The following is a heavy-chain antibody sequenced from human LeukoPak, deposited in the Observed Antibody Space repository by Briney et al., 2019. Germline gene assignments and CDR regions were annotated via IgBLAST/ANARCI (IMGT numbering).Heavy chain of an antibody. D-gene: IGHD6-13*01. CDR3: AKDHRIAATSGPTFDY. CDR2: ISGSGGST. Sequence: GGSLRLSCAASGFTFSSYAMSWVRQAPGKGLEWVSAISGSGGSTYYADSVKGRFTISRDNSKNTLYLQMNSLRAEDTAVYYCAKDHRIAATSGPTFDYWGQGTLVTVSS. V-gene: IGHV3-23*01. J-gene: IGHJ4*02. CDR1: GFTFSSYA.